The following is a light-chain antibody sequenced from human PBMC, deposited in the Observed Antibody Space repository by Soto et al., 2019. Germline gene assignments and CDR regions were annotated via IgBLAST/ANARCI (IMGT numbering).Light chain of an antibody. Sequence: DIPMTQSPSSLSASVGDRVTVSCRASQSINSYLNWYQQKPGKAHTLLIYSASSLEEGVPSRFSGSGSGTEFALTISSLQPEDFATYSCQQTYTTPYTFGQGTKLEIK. J-gene: IGKJ2*01. CDR1: QSINSY. V-gene: IGKV1-39*01. CDR3: QQTYTTPYT. CDR2: SAS.